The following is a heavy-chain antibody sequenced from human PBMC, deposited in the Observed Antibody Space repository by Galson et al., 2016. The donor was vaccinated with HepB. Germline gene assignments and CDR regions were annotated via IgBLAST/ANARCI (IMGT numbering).Heavy chain of an antibody. D-gene: IGHD5-24*01. J-gene: IGHJ4*02. Sequence: SLRLSCAASGFTFTNYWMTWVRQAPGKGLEWVANIKEDGTEKCYADSVKSRFTISRDNARNSLYLQMNSLRAEDTGIYYCAREGLADGSYFDSWGRGTLVTVS. CDR1: GFTFTNYW. CDR3: AREGLADGSYFDS. V-gene: IGHV3-7*01. CDR2: IKEDGTEK.